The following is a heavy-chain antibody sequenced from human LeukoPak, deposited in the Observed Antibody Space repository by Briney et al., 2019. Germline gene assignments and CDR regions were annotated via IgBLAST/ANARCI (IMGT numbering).Heavy chain of an antibody. D-gene: IGHD3-22*01. V-gene: IGHV3-23*01. CDR3: ARDREYYDSSGYYLSVFDY. CDR1: GFAFSNFA. J-gene: IGHJ4*02. Sequence: GGSLRLSCATSGFAFSNFAMIWVRRAPGKGLEWVSGISNSGDGTYYAASVKGRFTVSRDTSKNTLYLQMNSLRAEDTAVYYCARDREYYDSSGYYLSVFDYWGQGTLVTVSS. CDR2: ISNSGDGT.